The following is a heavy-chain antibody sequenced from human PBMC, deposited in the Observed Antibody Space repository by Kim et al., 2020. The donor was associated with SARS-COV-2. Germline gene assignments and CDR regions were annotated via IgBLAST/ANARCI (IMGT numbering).Heavy chain of an antibody. V-gene: IGHV2-70*01. Sequence: SGPTLVKPTQTLTLTCTFSGFSLSTSGMCVSWIRQPPGKALEWLALIDWDDDKYYSTSLKTRLTISKDTSKNQVVLTMTNMDPVDTATYYCARMGDDYATEGVGAFDIWGQGTMVTVSS. CDR2: IDWDDDK. CDR3: ARMGDDYATEGVGAFDI. D-gene: IGHD4-17*01. J-gene: IGHJ3*02. CDR1: GFSLSTSGMC.